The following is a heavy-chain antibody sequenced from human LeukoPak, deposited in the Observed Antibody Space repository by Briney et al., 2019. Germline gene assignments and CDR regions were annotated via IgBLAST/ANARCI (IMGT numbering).Heavy chain of an antibody. J-gene: IGHJ4*02. CDR3: ARDARYYEGSSYTFSYFDY. D-gene: IGHD3-22*01. Sequence: SETLSLTCTVSGASISMYHWSWIRQTPGKGLEWIGYIYYSGSTNYNAPLKSRVSISVDTSRNQFSLTVNSVTAADTAVYFCARDARYYEGSSYTFSYFDYWGQGILVTVSS. CDR2: IYYSGST. V-gene: IGHV4-59*01. CDR1: GASISMYH.